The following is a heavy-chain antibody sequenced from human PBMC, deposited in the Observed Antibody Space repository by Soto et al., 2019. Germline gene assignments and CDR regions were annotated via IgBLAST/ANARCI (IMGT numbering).Heavy chain of an antibody. CDR1: GCTFSTYA. D-gene: IGHD3-16*01. J-gene: IGHJ6*02. V-gene: IGHV3-23*01. CDR2: IGEGGFST. CDR3: ARDSITRVSSDVPGMDV. Sequence: GGSQRLSCAASGCTFSTYAMSWVRQAPGKGLEWVSVIGEGGFSTQYAASVKGRFTISRDNSKNMLYLQMNSLRSDDTAVYYCARDSITRVSSDVPGMDVWGQGTTVTVSS.